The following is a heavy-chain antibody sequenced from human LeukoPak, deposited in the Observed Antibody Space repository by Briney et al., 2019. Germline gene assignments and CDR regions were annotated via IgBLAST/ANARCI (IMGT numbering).Heavy chain of an antibody. Sequence: PGGSLRLSCAASGFAVSSKYMTWVRQAPGKGLEWVSIIHSGGYTYYADSVKGRFTLSRDISKNTLYLQMNSLRAEDTAVYYCAAGQLREHFHHWGQGTLVTVSS. CDR2: IHSGGYT. D-gene: IGHD1-26*01. CDR3: AAGQLREHFHH. CDR1: GFAVSSKY. J-gene: IGHJ1*01. V-gene: IGHV3-53*01.